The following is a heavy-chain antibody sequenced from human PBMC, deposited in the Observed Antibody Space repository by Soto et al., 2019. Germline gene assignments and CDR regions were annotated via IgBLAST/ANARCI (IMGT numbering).Heavy chain of an antibody. J-gene: IGHJ4*02. D-gene: IGHD6-19*01. Sequence: SETLSLTCAVYGGSFSGYYWSWIRQPPGKGLEWIGEINHSGSTNYNPSLKSRVTISVDTSKNQFSLKLSSVTAADTAVYYCARRQSIAVADSWGQGTLVTVSS. CDR3: ARRQSIAVADS. V-gene: IGHV4-34*01. CDR2: INHSGST. CDR1: GGSFSGYY.